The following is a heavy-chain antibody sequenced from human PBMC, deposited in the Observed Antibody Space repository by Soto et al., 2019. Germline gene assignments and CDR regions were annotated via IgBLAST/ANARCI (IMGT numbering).Heavy chain of an antibody. CDR1: GDSITSSPYY. CDR3: ARSGGTNSWYGVFDF. CDR2: IYFRGNS. V-gene: IGHV4-30-4*01. D-gene: IGHD1-7*01. J-gene: IGHJ4*02. Sequence: QVQLQQSGPGLVKPSQTLSVTCTVSGDSITSSPYYWSWVRQLPGRGLEWIGYIYFRGNSYYNPSLKSRLTISLDRSKNQFSLELNSVTAADTALYFCARSGGTNSWYGVFDFWGQGTLVNVSS.